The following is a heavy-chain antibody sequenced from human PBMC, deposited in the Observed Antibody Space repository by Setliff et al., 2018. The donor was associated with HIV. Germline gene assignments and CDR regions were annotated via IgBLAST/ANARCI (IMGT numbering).Heavy chain of an antibody. CDR1: GGSFSGYH. CDR2: VDHSGST. J-gene: IGHJ4*01. D-gene: IGHD2-2*01. Sequence: SETLSLTCAVYGGSFSGYHWSWIRQSPGKGLEWIGEVDHSGSTDDNPSPKSRVTISVDTSKNQFSLKLSSVSAADTAVYYCARGHPIVPTGLVSFYFDHWGHGTLVTVSS. CDR3: ARGHPIVPTGLVSFYFDH. V-gene: IGHV4-34*01.